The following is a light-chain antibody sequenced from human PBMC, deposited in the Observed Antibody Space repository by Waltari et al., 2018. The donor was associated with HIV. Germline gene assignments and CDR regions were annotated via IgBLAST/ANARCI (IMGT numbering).Light chain of an antibody. CDR3: GTWDSSLSAVV. Sequence: QSVLTQPPSVSAAPGQKVTISCSGSSSNIGNNYVSWYQQLPGTAPKLLIYENRQRPAGIPDRYNGSKSGTSATLSITGRQTGYEADYYCGTWDSSLSAVVFGGGTKLTVL. V-gene: IGLV1-51*02. J-gene: IGLJ2*01. CDR1: SSNIGNNY. CDR2: ENR.